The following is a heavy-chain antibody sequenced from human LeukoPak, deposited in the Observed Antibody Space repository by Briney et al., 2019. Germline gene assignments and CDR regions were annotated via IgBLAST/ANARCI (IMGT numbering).Heavy chain of an antibody. CDR1: GFTISSYW. CDR3: ARDAGVVVAYNCFDP. V-gene: IGHV3-7*01. CDR2: IKQDGSEE. D-gene: IGHD2-15*01. Sequence: GSLRLSCVASGFTISSYWMHWVRQAPGKGLEWVANIKQDGSEEYYVDSVKGRFTISRDNAKNSLYLQMNSLRAEDTAVYYCARDAGVVVAYNCFDPWGQGTLVTVSS. J-gene: IGHJ5*02.